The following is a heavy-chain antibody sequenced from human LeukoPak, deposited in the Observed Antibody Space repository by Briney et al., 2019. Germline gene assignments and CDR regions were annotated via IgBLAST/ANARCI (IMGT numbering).Heavy chain of an antibody. CDR2: ISPGGSDT. V-gene: IGHV3-23*01. CDR1: GFTFNNYA. D-gene: IGHD3-16*01. CDR3: AKRGGYETMAAFDY. Sequence: GGSLRLSCAASGFTFNNYAMSWVRQAPGKGLEWVSAISPGGSDTYYADSLRGRFTISRDNSKKTLFLQMSSLRAEDSAVYYCAKRGGYETMAAFDYWGQGTLVTVSS. J-gene: IGHJ4*02.